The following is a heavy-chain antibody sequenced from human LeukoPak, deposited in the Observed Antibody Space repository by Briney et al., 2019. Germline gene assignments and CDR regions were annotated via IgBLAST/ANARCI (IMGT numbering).Heavy chain of an antibody. CDR2: ISAYNGNT. D-gene: IGHD4-17*01. J-gene: IGHJ6*02. V-gene: IGHV1-18*01. Sequence: EASVKVSCKASGYTFTSYGISWVRQAPGQGLEWMGWISAYNGNTNYAQTLQGRVTMTTDTSTSTAYMELRSLRSDDTAVYYCARELAVTTLSGVGYYYGMDVWGQGNTVTVSS. CDR3: ARELAVTTLSGVGYYYGMDV. CDR1: GYTFTSYG.